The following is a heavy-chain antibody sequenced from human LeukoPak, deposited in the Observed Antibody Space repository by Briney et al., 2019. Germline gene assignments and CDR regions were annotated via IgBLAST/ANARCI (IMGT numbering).Heavy chain of an antibody. CDR1: GFTFDDYG. D-gene: IGHD6-13*01. Sequence: GGTLRLSCAASGFTFDDYGMSWVRQAPGKGLEWVSGINCDSDSTGYADSVKGPFTISRDNAKNSLYLQMNSLSGEDTALYYCARVKRGRAAAGTYYCYGMDVWGQGTTVTVSS. CDR3: ARVKRGRAAAGTYYCYGMDV. V-gene: IGHV3-20*04. J-gene: IGHJ6*02. CDR2: INCDSDST.